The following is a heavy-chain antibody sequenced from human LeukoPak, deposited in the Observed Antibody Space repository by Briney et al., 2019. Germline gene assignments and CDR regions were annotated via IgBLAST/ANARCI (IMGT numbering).Heavy chain of an antibody. CDR2: ISYDGSNK. Sequence: GGSLRLSCAASGFTFSSYAMHWVRQAPGKGLEWVAVISYDGSNKYYADSVKGRFTISRDNSKNTLYLQMNSLRAEDTAVYYCARDRVSPTVTSPGYYYYGMDVWGQGTTVTVPS. J-gene: IGHJ6*02. V-gene: IGHV3-30*04. D-gene: IGHD4-17*01. CDR1: GFTFSSYA. CDR3: ARDRVSPTVTSPGYYYYGMDV.